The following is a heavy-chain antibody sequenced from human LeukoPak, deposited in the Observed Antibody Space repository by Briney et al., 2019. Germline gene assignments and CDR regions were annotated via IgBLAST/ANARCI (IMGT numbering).Heavy chain of an antibody. CDR3: ARARITMIVDY. J-gene: IGHJ4*02. V-gene: IGHV3-53*01. CDR2: IYSGGST. Sequence: PGGPLRLSCAASGFTFSNAYMSWVRQAPGKGLEWVSVIYSGGSTYYADSVKGRCTISRDKSKNTLYLQMNSLRAEDTAVYYCARARITMIVDYWGQGTLVTVSS. D-gene: IGHD3-22*01. CDR1: GFTFSNAY.